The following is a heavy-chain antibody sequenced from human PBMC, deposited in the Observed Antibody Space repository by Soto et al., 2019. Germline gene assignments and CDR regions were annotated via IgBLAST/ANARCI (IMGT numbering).Heavy chain of an antibody. Sequence: PSETLSLTCTVSGDSISSGNKYWSWIRQPPGKGLEWIGYVFSSGTTYYNPSLKGRVSISLDASENQFSLKFASVTDADSAVYYCARVPSPFDYYYAMDVWGQGXTVTVYS. CDR2: VFSSGTT. V-gene: IGHV4-30-4*01. CDR3: ARVPSPFDYYYAMDV. J-gene: IGHJ6*02. CDR1: GDSISSGNKY. D-gene: IGHD3-16*01.